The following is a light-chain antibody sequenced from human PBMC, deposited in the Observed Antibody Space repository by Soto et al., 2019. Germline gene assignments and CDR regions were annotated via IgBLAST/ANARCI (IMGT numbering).Light chain of an antibody. J-gene: IGLJ7*01. CDR3: QTWGTGIAV. V-gene: IGLV4-69*01. CDR1: SGYSSYA. CDR2: LKSDGSH. Sequence: QSVLTQSPSASASLGASVKLPCTVSSGYSSYAIAWHQQQTEKGPRYLMKLKSDGSHSKGDGIPDLFSGSSSGAERYLTISSLQSEDEADYYCQTWGTGIAVFGGGTQLTVL.